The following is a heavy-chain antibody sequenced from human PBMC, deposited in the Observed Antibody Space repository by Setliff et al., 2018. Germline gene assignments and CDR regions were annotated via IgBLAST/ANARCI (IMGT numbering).Heavy chain of an antibody. CDR3: ARDDTYDFWGGHGHLDS. CDR2: IYHTEST. D-gene: IGHD3-3*01. V-gene: IGHV4-4*02. J-gene: IGHJ4*02. Sequence: SETLSLTCAVSGVSINSLTWWTWVRQPPGKGLEWIGEIYHTESTNYNPSLKSRVTISLDKSKNQFSLELSSVTAADTAVYYCARDDTYDFWGGHGHLDSWGQGILVTVSS. CDR1: GVSINSLTW.